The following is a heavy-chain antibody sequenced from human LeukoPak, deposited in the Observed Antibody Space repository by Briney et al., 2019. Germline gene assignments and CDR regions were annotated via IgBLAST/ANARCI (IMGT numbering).Heavy chain of an antibody. J-gene: IGHJ4*02. Sequence: PGGSLRLSCAASGFAFGSYWMSWVRQAPGKGLEWISYIDSDTYGNTIYYPHTVKGRFTISRDNAKNSLYLQMDSLRDEDTAVYYCARDRDYAFDYWGQGTLVTVSS. CDR2: IDSDTYGNTI. CDR1: GFAFGSYW. D-gene: IGHD4-17*01. CDR3: ARDRDYAFDY. V-gene: IGHV3-48*02.